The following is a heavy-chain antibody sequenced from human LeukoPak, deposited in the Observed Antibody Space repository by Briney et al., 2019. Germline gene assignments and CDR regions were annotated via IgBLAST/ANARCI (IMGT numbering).Heavy chain of an antibody. J-gene: IGHJ4*02. D-gene: IGHD3-22*01. Sequence: GGSLRLSCAASGFTFSDSYTSWSCQAPREGLERVSYISISGSYTDYACSVKGQFPFTRDSANTSLYLQMNSLRDGATAVYYCARAVMVILGFDSRGYSQDWGQGSLVTVSS. CDR2: ISISGSYT. CDR3: ARAVMVILGFDSRGYSQD. CDR1: GFTFSDSY. V-gene: IGHV3-11*06.